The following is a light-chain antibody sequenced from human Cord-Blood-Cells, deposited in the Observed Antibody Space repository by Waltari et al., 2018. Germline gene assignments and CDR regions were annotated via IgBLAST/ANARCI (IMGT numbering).Light chain of an antibody. Sequence: DIQMTQSPSSLSASVGDRVTITCRASQSISSYLNWYQQKPGKAPKLLIYAASSLQSGVPSRCSGSGSGTDFTLTSSSLQPEEFATYYCQQSYSTPWTFGQGTKVEIK. CDR3: QQSYSTPWT. V-gene: IGKV1-39*01. J-gene: IGKJ1*01. CDR2: AAS. CDR1: QSISSY.